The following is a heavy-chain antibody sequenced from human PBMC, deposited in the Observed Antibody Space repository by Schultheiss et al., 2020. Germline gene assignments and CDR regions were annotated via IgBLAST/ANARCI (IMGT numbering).Heavy chain of an antibody. D-gene: IGHD6-25*01. CDR1: GFTFSSYS. CDR3: ARMAAKYYAMDV. V-gene: IGHV3-30*12. CDR2: ISYDGSNK. Sequence: GGSLRLSCAASGFTFSSYSMNWVRQAPGKGLEWVAVISYDGSNKYYADSVKGRFTISRDNAKTSLYLQMNSLRAEDTAVYYCARMAAKYYAMDVWGQGTTVTVSS. J-gene: IGHJ6*02.